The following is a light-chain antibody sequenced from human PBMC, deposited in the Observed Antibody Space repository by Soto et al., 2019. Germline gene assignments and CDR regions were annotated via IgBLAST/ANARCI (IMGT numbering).Light chain of an antibody. CDR1: SANIGNNF. Sequence: QSVLTQPPSASGTPGQRVIISCSGTSANIGNNFVCWYQHLPGMAPKLLIYSTDQRPSGVPDRFSDSKSGTSASLAISGLRSEDEADYYCVAWDDSLSGLVFGTGTKVTVL. J-gene: IGLJ1*01. V-gene: IGLV1-47*02. CDR2: STD. CDR3: VAWDDSLSGLV.